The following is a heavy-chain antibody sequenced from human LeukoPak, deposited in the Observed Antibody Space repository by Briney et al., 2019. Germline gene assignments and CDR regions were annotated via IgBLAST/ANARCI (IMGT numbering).Heavy chain of an antibody. V-gene: IGHV3-23*01. CDR2: ISGSGGGT. D-gene: IGHD6-19*01. J-gene: IGHJ4*02. CDR3: ARGGLGSAFDN. Sequence: GGSLRLSCAASGFTFSSYALSWVRQAPGKGLECVSAISGSGGGTYSADSLKGRFTISRDNSKNTLYLQINSLRTDDTAVFYCARGGLGSAFDNWGQGTLVTVSS. CDR1: GFTFSSYA.